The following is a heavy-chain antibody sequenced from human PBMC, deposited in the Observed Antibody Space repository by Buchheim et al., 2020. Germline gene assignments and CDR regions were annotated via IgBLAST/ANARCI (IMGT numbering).Heavy chain of an antibody. CDR1: GFTFGDYW. Sequence: EVQLVESGGGLVQPGVSLRLSCAASGFTFGDYWMHWVRQAPGKGLEWVANIEPDGSARNYVDSVKGRFTISRDNAENSLSLQMNSLRDDDTAVYYCATGGTSRHFDYWGQGAL. V-gene: IGHV3-7*01. CDR2: IEPDGSAR. J-gene: IGHJ4*02. CDR3: ATGGTSRHFDY. D-gene: IGHD6-6*01.